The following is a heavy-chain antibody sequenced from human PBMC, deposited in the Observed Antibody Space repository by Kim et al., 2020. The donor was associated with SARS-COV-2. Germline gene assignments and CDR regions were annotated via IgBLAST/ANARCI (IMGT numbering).Heavy chain of an antibody. V-gene: IGHV6-1*01. CDR3: ARVGYGYYDPPDAFDI. Sequence: SVKSRITINPDTSKNQFSLQLNSVTPEDTAVYYCARVGYGYYDPPDAFDIWGQGTMVSVSS. J-gene: IGHJ3*02. D-gene: IGHD3-3*01.